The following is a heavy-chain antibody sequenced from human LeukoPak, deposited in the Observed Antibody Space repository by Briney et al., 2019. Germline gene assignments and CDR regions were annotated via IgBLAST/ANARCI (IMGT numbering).Heavy chain of an antibody. D-gene: IGHD3-3*01. V-gene: IGHV3-23*01. CDR3: AKDAVKIAVFGVVKNYYYYMDV. CDR1: GFTFSSYA. Sequence: GGSLRLSCAASGFTFSSYAMSWVRQAPGKGLEWVSVISGSGGSTYYADSVKGRFTISRDNSKNTLYLQMNSPRAEDTAVYYCAKDAVKIAVFGVVKNYYYYMDVWGKGTTVTVSS. CDR2: ISGSGGST. J-gene: IGHJ6*03.